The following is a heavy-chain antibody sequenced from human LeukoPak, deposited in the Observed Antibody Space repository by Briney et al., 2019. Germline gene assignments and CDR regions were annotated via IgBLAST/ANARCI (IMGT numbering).Heavy chain of an antibody. CDR3: AREVIVGALKVDY. Sequence: SETLSLTCTVSGGSISSSSYYWGWIRQPPGKGLEWIGSIYYSGSTYCNPSLKSRVTISVDTSKNQFSLKLSSVTAADTAVYYCAREVIVGALKVDYWGQGTLVTVSS. J-gene: IGHJ4*02. D-gene: IGHD1-26*01. CDR1: GGSISSSSYY. V-gene: IGHV4-39*07. CDR2: IYYSGST.